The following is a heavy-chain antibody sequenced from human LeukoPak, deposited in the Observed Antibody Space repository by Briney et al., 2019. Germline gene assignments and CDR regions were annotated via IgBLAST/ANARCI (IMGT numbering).Heavy chain of an antibody. D-gene: IGHD6-19*01. CDR3: AREEHSSGWYYFDY. CDR2: ISYDGSNK. J-gene: IGHJ4*02. Sequence: GGSLRLSCAASGFTFSSYAMPWVRQAPGKGLEWVAVISYDGSNKYYADSVKGRFTISRDNSKNTLYLQMNSLRAEDTAVYYCAREEHSSGWYYFDYWGQGTLVTVSS. V-gene: IGHV3-30-3*01. CDR1: GFTFSSYA.